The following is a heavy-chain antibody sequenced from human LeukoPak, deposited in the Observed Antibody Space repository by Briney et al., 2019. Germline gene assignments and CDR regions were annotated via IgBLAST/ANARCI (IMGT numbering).Heavy chain of an antibody. D-gene: IGHD5-24*01. J-gene: IGHJ4*02. Sequence: TGRSLRLSCAASGFTFDDYAMHWVRQAPGKGLEWVSGISWNSGSIGYADSVKGRFTISRDNAKNSLYLQMNSLRAEDTALYYCAKGTGEMATIRWVWYFDYWGQGTLVTVSS. V-gene: IGHV3-9*01. CDR3: AKGTGEMATIRWVWYFDY. CDR2: ISWNSGSI. CDR1: GFTFDDYA.